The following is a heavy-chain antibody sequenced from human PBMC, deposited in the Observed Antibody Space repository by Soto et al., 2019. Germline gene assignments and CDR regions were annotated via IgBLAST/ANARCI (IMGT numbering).Heavy chain of an antibody. CDR1: SGSISSSNW. CDR2: IYHSGST. D-gene: IGHD2-15*01. J-gene: IGHJ6*03. V-gene: IGHV4-4*02. Sequence: QVQLQESGPGLVKPSGTLSLTCAVSSGSISSSNWWSWVRQPPGKGLGWIGGIYHSGSTNYNPSLKSRVTISVDKSKNQFSLKLSSVTAADTAVYYCARVYCSGGSCSPRYYYYMDVWGKGTTVTVSS. CDR3: ARVYCSGGSCSPRYYYYMDV.